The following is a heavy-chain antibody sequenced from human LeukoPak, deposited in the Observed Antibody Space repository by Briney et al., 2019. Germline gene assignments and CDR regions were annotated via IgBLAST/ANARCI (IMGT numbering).Heavy chain of an antibody. CDR3: ARESLVGATADL. CDR1: GGTFSSYA. D-gene: IGHD1-26*01. J-gene: IGHJ2*01. Sequence: SVKVSCKASGGTFSSYAISWVRQAPGQGLEWMGRIIPILGIANYAQKFQGRVTITADKSTSTAYMELSSLRSEDTAVYYCARESLVGATADLWGRGTLVTVSS. V-gene: IGHV1-69*04. CDR2: IIPILGIA.